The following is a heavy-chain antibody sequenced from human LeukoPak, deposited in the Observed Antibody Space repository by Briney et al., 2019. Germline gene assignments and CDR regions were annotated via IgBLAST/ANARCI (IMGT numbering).Heavy chain of an antibody. D-gene: IGHD3-3*01. CDR1: GYTFTSYD. CDR3: ARGSKVSDFWSSYPVLGWFDP. J-gene: IGHJ5*02. CDR2: MNPNSGNT. Sequence: ASVKVSCKASGYTFTSYDINWVRQATGQGLEWMGWMNPNSGNTGYAQKFQGRVTMTRNTSISTAYMELSSLRSEDTAVYYCARGSKVSDFWSSYPVLGWFDPWGQGTLVTVSS. V-gene: IGHV1-8*01.